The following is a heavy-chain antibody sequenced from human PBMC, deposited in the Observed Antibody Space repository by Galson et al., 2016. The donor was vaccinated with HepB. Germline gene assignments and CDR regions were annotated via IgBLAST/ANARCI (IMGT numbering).Heavy chain of an antibody. CDR3: AREAAVAAFAVLWG. J-gene: IGHJ4*02. D-gene: IGHD6-19*01. CDR1: GFTFSSHG. Sequence: SLRLSCAASGFTFSSHGMHWVRQTPGKGLEWVALIWSDGSNKYYADSVKGRFTISRDNSKNTLYLHMNSLTADDTAVYSCAREAAVAAFAVLWGWGQGTLVTVSS. CDR2: IWSDGSNK. V-gene: IGHV3-33*01.